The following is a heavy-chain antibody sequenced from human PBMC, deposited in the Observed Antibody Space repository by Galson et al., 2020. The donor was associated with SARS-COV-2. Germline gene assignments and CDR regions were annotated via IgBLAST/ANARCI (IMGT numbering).Heavy chain of an antibody. CDR3: VITSLNQHQLVGYY. D-gene: IGHD2-8*02. CDR2: ISAYNGNT. V-gene: IGHV1-18*01. Sequence: ASVKVSCKASGYTFTTYGISWVRQAPGQGLEWMGWISAYNGNTNYAQKLQGRVTMTTDTSTSTAYMELRSLRSDDTAVYYCVITSLNQHQLVGYYWGQGTLVTVSS. J-gene: IGHJ4*02. CDR1: GYTFTTYG.